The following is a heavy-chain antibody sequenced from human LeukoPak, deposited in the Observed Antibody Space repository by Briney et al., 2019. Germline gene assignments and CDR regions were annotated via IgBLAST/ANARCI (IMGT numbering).Heavy chain of an antibody. CDR3: AKSIRGLLWFGEPAFDAFDI. J-gene: IGHJ3*02. D-gene: IGHD3-10*01. Sequence: PGGSLRLSCAASGFTFSSYAMSWVRQAPGKELEWVSAISGSGGSTYYADSVKGRFTISRDNSKNTLYLQMNSLRAEDTAVYYCAKSIRGLLWFGEPAFDAFDIWGQGTMVTVSS. V-gene: IGHV3-23*01. CDR2: ISGSGGST. CDR1: GFTFSSYA.